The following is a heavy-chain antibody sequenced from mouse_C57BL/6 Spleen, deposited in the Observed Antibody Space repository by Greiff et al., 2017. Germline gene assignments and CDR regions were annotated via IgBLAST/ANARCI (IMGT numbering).Heavy chain of an antibody. CDR1: GYTFTSYW. CDR3: LITTVVPQGYFDV. J-gene: IGHJ1*03. Sequence: VQLQQPGAELVKPGASVKLSCKASGYTFTSYWMQWVKQRPGQGLEWIGEIDPSDSYTNYNQKFKGKATLTVDTSSSTAYMQLSSLTSEDSAVYYCLITTVVPQGYFDVWGTGTTVTVSS. CDR2: IDPSDSYT. V-gene: IGHV1-50*01. D-gene: IGHD1-1*01.